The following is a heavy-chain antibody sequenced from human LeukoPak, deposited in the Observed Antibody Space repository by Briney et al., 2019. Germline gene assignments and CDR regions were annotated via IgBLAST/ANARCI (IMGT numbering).Heavy chain of an antibody. CDR1: GSSISTNYY. CDR3: VTPRSWELSDMAV. D-gene: IGHD1-26*01. Sequence: SETLSLTCTVSGSSISTNYYWAWIRQSPGTGLEWIGSVYHNGETYYNPSLTSRVIISVDTSRNDFSLRLTSVTAADTALYYCVTPRSWELSDMAVWGKGTTVIVSS. J-gene: IGHJ6*03. V-gene: IGHV4-38-2*02. CDR2: VYHNGET.